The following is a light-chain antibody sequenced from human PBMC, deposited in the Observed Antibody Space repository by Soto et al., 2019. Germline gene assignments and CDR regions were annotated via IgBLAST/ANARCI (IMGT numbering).Light chain of an antibody. Sequence: QSVLTQPPSASGAPGQRVTISCSGSSSNIGGHTVNWYQQLPGTAPKLLIYSANQRPSGVPDRFSGSKSGTSASLAISGLQSEDEADYYCAAWDDSLNGRLFGGGTKLTVL. J-gene: IGLJ2*01. V-gene: IGLV1-44*01. CDR3: AAWDDSLNGRL. CDR2: SAN. CDR1: SSNIGGHT.